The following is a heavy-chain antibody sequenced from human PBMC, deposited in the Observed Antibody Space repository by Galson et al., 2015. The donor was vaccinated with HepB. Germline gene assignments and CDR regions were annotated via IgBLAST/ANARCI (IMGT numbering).Heavy chain of an antibody. CDR3: AREMLWYFDL. CDR1: GFTFSSYE. CDR2: IGTAGDT. D-gene: IGHD2-8*01. J-gene: IGHJ2*01. Sequence: SLRLSCAASGFTFSSYEMNWVRQAPGKGLEWVSGIGTAGDTYYPGSVKGRFTISRENAKNSLYLQMNSLRAGDTAVYYCAREMLWYFDLWGRGTLVTVSS. V-gene: IGHV3-13*01.